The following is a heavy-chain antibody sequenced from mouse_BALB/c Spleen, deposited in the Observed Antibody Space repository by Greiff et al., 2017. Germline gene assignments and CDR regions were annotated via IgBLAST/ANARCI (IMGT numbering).Heavy chain of an antibody. CDR3: AREKASTMITTRGFDY. V-gene: IGHV1-7*01. D-gene: IGHD2-4*01. J-gene: IGHJ2*01. CDR1: GYTFTSYW. Sequence: QVQLQQSGAELAKPGASVKMSCKASGYTFTSYWMHWVKQRPGQGLEWIGYINPSTGYTEYNQKFKDKATLTADKSSSTAYMQLSSLTSEDSAVYYCAREKASTMITTRGFDYWGQGTTLTVSS. CDR2: INPSTGYT.